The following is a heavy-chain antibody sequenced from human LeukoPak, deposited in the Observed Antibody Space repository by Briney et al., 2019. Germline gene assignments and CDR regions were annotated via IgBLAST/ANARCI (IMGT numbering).Heavy chain of an antibody. CDR1: GYSFTSYD. V-gene: IGHV1-18*01. J-gene: IGHJ5*02. D-gene: IGHD2-2*01. Sequence: ASVKVSCKASGYSFTSYDITWVREAPGQGPEWMGWISGSTGNTHYAQNVQGRVTMTTDTATSTAYMELRSLGSDDTAVYYCARVGRDCSSINCYWEDWFDPWGQGTLVIVSS. CDR2: ISGSTGNT. CDR3: ARVGRDCSSINCYWEDWFDP.